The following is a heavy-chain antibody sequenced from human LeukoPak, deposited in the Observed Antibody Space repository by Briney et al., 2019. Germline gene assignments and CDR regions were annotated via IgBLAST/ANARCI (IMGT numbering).Heavy chain of an antibody. CDR1: GYTFTSYG. V-gene: IGHV1-18*01. D-gene: IGHD1-26*01. J-gene: IGHJ6*02. Sequence: ASVKVSSKASGYTFTSYGISWVRQAPRHGLEWMGWISAYNGNTNYAQKLQGRVTMTTDTSTSTAYMELRSLRSDDTAVYYCARVLGATSPYGMDVWGQGTTVTVSS. CDR2: ISAYNGNT. CDR3: ARVLGATSPYGMDV.